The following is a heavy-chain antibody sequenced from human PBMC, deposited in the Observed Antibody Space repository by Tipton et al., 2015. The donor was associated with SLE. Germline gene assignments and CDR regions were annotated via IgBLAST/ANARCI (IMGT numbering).Heavy chain of an antibody. CDR1: GFFFSSYW. CDR3: AKPLRAMAGELDS. J-gene: IGHJ4*02. CDR2: INSDGTTT. D-gene: IGHD6-19*01. Sequence: SLRLSCAASGFFFSSYWMHWVRQVPGKGLMWVARINSDGTTTNYANSVKGRFTISRDNARNTVYLQMNDLRVEDTAVYYCAKPLRAMAGELDSWGQGTLVTVSS. V-gene: IGHV3-74*01.